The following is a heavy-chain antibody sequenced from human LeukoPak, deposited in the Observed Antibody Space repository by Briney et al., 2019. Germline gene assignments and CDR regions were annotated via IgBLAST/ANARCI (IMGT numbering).Heavy chain of an antibody. CDR1: AYSISSGYY. CDR3: ARDAHVGATGLFDY. Sequence: PSETLSLTCTVSAYSISSGYYWGWIRQTPGKGLEWIGSIYYSGSTYYNPSLKSRVTISVDTSKNQFSLKLRSVTAADTAVYYCARDAHVGATGLFDYWGQGTLVTVSS. J-gene: IGHJ4*02. D-gene: IGHD1-26*01. V-gene: IGHV4-38-2*02. CDR2: IYYSGST.